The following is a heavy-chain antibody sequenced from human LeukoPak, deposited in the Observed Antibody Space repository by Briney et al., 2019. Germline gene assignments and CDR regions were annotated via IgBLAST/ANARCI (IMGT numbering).Heavy chain of an antibody. CDR1: GFIFNSHS. Sequence: GGSLRLSCAASGFIFNSHSMNWVRQAPGKGLEWVPSISSTSSYIYYADSVKSRFTISRDNSKNTLYLQMNSLRAEDTAVYYCANSGSYLGVEAFDIWGQGTMVTVSS. CDR3: ANSGSYLGVEAFDI. CDR2: ISSTSSYI. D-gene: IGHD1-26*01. J-gene: IGHJ3*02. V-gene: IGHV3-21*04.